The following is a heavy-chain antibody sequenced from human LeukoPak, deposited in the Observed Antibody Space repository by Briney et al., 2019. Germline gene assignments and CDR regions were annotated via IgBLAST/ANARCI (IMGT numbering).Heavy chain of an antibody. CDR2: ISSGSRTI. D-gene: IGHD1-20*01. Sequence: GGSLRLSCAASGFTFSSYSMNWVRQAPGKGLEGVSYISSGSRTIYYADSVKGRFTISRDNAKNSLYLQMNSLRAEDTAVYYCARESITGHRDFDYWGQGTLVTVSS. CDR3: ARESITGHRDFDY. J-gene: IGHJ4*02. V-gene: IGHV3-48*01. CDR1: GFTFSSYS.